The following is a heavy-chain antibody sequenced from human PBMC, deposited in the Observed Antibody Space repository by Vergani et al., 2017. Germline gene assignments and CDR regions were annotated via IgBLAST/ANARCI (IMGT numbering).Heavy chain of an antibody. CDR2: IYPADSDT. Sequence: VELVQSGPEMRKPGESLKISCKGSEYSFGNYWIGWGRQMPGKGLEWMGIIYPADSDTRYSPSFQGQVTISAEKSISTAFLQWDSLKASDTALYYCARHTTYTDSWGQGTLVTVSS. CDR3: ARHTTYTDS. V-gene: IGHV5-51*01. J-gene: IGHJ4*02. CDR1: EYSFGNYW. D-gene: IGHD1-1*01.